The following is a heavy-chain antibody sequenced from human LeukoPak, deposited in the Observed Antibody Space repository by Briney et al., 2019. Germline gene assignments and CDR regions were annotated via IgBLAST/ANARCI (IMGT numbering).Heavy chain of an antibody. V-gene: IGHV1-69*05. CDR1: GGTFSSYA. J-gene: IGHJ4*02. CDR2: IIPIFGTA. CDR3: ARASHRGNSGYDPFDY. D-gene: IGHD5-12*01. Sequence: ASVKVSCKASGGTFSSYAISWVRQAPGQGLEWMGGIIPIFGTANYAQKFQGRVTITTDESTSTAYMELSSLRSEDTAVYYCARASHRGNSGYDPFDYWGQGTLVTVSS.